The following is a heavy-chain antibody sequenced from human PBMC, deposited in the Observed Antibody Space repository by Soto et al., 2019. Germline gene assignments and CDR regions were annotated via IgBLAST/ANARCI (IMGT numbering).Heavy chain of an antibody. CDR1: GGSISSGGYY. Sequence: QVQLQESGPGLVKPSQTLSLTCTVSGGSISSGGYYWSWIRQHPGKGLEWIGYIYYSGSTYYNPSLKSRVTISVDTSKNQFSLKLSSVTAADTAVYYCARANEDCSSTSCYGFWFDPWGQGTLVTVSS. D-gene: IGHD2-2*01. V-gene: IGHV4-31*03. CDR3: ARANEDCSSTSCYGFWFDP. CDR2: IYYSGST. J-gene: IGHJ5*02.